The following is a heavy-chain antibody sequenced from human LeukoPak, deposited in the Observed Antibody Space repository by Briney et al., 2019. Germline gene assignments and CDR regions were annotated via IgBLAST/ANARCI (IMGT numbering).Heavy chain of an antibody. CDR2: IYYSGST. CDR1: GGAISSGDSY. V-gene: IGHV4-30-4*01. Sequence: SSQTLSLTCTVSGGAISSGDSYWSWIRQPPGKGLEWIGHIYYSGSTYYNPSLKSRVTISVDTSKNQFSLKLSSVTAADTAVYYCARGGQAAVRFDLWGSGTLVSVSS. D-gene: IGHD2-15*01. J-gene: IGHJ2*01. CDR3: ARGGQAAVRFDL.